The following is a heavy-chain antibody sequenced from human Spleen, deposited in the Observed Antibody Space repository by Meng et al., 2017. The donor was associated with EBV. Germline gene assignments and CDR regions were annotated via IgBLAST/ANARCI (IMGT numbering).Heavy chain of an antibody. V-gene: IGHV4-34*04. Sequence: HVRLQAGVAGLLNVSATLSLSCAFYGGSFSGCYWTWIRQPPGKGLEWIGDSNYSGGTNNNPSLKSRGSISVDMSKNKFSLNLRSATAADTAVYDCARGEYGCYNYPDWGQGTLVTVSS. CDR3: ARGEYGCYNYPD. D-gene: IGHD5-24*01. J-gene: IGHJ4*02. CDR2: SNYSGGT. CDR1: GGSFSGCY.